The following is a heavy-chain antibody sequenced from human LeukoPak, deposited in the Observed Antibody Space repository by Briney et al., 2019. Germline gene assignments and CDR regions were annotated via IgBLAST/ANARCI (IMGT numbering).Heavy chain of an antibody. D-gene: IGHD2-2*01. Sequence: PSETLSLTCTVSGYSISSGYYWGWIRQPPGKGLEWIGSIYHSGSTYYNPSLKSRVTISVDTSKNQFSLKLSSVTAADTAVYYCARWDQLLSYFQHWGQGTLVTVSS. CDR3: ARWDQLLSYFQH. CDR1: GYSISSGYY. J-gene: IGHJ1*01. CDR2: IYHSGST. V-gene: IGHV4-38-2*02.